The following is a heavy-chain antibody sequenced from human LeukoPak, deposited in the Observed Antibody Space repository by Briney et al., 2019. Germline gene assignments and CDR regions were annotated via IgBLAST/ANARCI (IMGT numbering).Heavy chain of an antibody. J-gene: IGHJ1*01. CDR1: GYSISNTNY. D-gene: IGHD6-25*01. Sequence: SETLSLTCTVSGYSISNTNYWGWIRQSPGKGLKWIGSIHHSGNRFESGSTHYNPSLRGRVTVSADTSKNQFSLMLRDVTAADTAVYFCARNSSGGFFNVWGQGTLVTVSS. CDR2: IHHSGNRFESGST. V-gene: IGHV4-38-2*02. CDR3: ARNSSGGFFNV.